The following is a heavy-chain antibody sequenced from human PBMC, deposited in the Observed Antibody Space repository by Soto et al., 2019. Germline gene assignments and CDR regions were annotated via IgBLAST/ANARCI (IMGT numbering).Heavy chain of an antibody. Sequence: GSLRLSCAASGFTFSSYAMHWVRQAPGKGLEWVAVISYDGSNKYYADSVKGRFTISRDNSKNTLYLQMNSLRAEDTAVYYCARDQDIVVAPGGMDVWGQGTTVTVSS. J-gene: IGHJ6*02. CDR1: GFTFSSYA. D-gene: IGHD2-2*01. CDR3: ARDQDIVVAPGGMDV. CDR2: ISYDGSNK. V-gene: IGHV3-30-3*01.